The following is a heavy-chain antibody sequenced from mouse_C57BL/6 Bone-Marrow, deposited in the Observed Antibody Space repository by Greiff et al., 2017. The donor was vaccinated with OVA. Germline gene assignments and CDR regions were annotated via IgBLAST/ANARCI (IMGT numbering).Heavy chain of an antibody. CDR1: GYTFTSYT. Sequence: QVQLQQSGAELARPGASVKMSCKASGYTFTSYTMHWVKQRPGQGLEWIGYINPSSGYTKYNQKFKDKATLTADKSSSTAYMQLSSLTSEDSAVYYGARQLRLRDAMDYWGQGTSVTVSS. D-gene: IGHD3-2*02. CDR3: ARQLRLRDAMDY. V-gene: IGHV1-4*01. J-gene: IGHJ4*01. CDR2: INPSSGYT.